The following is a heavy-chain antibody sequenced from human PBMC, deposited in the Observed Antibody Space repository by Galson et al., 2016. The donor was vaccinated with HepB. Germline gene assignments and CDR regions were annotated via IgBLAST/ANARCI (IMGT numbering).Heavy chain of an antibody. CDR2: INYSGNT. V-gene: IGHV4-39*01. CDR1: GASITGSQNY. CDR3: AGYRATAYATGWYVWGY. Sequence: ETLSLTCTVSGASITGSQNYWGWIRQPPGKGLEWIATINYSGNTYYNPSFKSRGTISVDTSRSQVSLRLNSVTAADTGVYYCAGYRATAYATGWYVWGYWGQGTLLAVSS. J-gene: IGHJ4*02. D-gene: IGHD6-19*01.